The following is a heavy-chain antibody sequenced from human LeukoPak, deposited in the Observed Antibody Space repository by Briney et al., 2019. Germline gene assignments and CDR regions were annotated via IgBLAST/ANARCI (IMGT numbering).Heavy chain of an antibody. D-gene: IGHD5/OR15-5a*01. J-gene: IGHJ4*02. Sequence: GRSLRLSCAASGFTFSSYGMHWVRQAPGKGLEWVSYISSSGSTIYYADSVKGRFTISRDNAKNSLYLQMNSLRAEDTAVYYCARGPLLRTDDWGQGTLVTVSS. V-gene: IGHV3-48*04. CDR1: GFTFSSYG. CDR2: ISSSGSTI. CDR3: ARGPLLRTDD.